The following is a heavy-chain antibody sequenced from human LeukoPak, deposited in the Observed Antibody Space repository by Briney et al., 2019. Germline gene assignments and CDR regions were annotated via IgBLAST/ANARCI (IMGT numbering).Heavy chain of an antibody. Sequence: PRESLRLSCAASGFTFSTFAMIWVRQPPGKGLEWVSSIFPSGGEIHYADSVRGRFTISRDNSKSTLSLQMNSLRAEDTAIYYCATYRQVLLPFESWGQGTLVTVSS. V-gene: IGHV3-23*01. J-gene: IGHJ4*02. CDR1: GFTFSTFA. CDR2: IFPSGGEI. D-gene: IGHD2-8*02. CDR3: ATYRQVLLPFES.